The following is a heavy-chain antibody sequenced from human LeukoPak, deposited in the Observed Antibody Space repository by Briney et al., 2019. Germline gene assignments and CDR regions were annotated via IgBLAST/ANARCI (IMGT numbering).Heavy chain of an antibody. CDR3: ARARWTLITMIPSQSAFDI. D-gene: IGHD3-22*01. CDR2: IYYSGST. Sequence: PSETLSLTCSVSGDSIDRSSTFWGWIRQHPGKGLEWIGYIYYSGSTYYNPSLKSRVTISVDTSKNQFSLKLSSVTAADTAVYYCARARWTLITMIPSQSAFDIWGQGTMVTVSS. J-gene: IGHJ3*02. CDR1: GDSIDRSSTF. V-gene: IGHV4-31*03.